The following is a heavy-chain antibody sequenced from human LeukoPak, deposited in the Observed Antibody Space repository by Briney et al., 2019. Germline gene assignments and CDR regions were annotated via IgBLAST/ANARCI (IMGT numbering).Heavy chain of an antibody. CDR3: TRMTAGHDY. CDR1: GVSFDDYY. J-gene: IGHJ4*02. Sequence: SETLSLTCAVSGVSFDDYYWSWVRQTPGKGLEWIGEINHSGYTSDSPSLKSRVTLSIDTSRKQFSLNLRSVTVADTGIYYCTRMTAGHDYWGQGTLVTVSS. D-gene: IGHD2-21*02. V-gene: IGHV4-34*01. CDR2: INHSGYT.